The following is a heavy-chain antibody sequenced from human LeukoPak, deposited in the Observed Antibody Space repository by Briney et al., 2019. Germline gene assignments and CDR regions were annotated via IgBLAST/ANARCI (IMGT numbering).Heavy chain of an antibody. CDR3: ARGWVLRYFDWSPGGGYYFDY. D-gene: IGHD3-9*01. Sequence: GGSLRLSCAASGFTFSSYSMNWVRQAPGKGLEWVSSISSSSSYIYYADSVKGRFTISRDNAKNSLYLQMNSLRAEDTAVYYCARGWVLRYFDWSPGGGYYFDYWGQGTLVTVSS. V-gene: IGHV3-21*04. CDR2: ISSSSSYI. CDR1: GFTFSSYS. J-gene: IGHJ4*02.